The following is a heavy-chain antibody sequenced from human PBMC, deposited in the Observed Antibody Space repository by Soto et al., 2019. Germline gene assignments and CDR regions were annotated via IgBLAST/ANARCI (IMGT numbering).Heavy chain of an antibody. CDR1: GFTFSAYS. CDR3: ARDSSSTMDV. V-gene: IGHV3-48*01. Sequence: GGSLRLSCAASGFTFSAYSMNWVRQAPGKGLEWVSYISTSSGTIYYADSVKGRFTISRDNAKNSLYLQMNSLRAEDTAVYYCARDSSSTMDVWGQGTTVTVSS. D-gene: IGHD6-13*01. J-gene: IGHJ6*02. CDR2: ISTSSGTI.